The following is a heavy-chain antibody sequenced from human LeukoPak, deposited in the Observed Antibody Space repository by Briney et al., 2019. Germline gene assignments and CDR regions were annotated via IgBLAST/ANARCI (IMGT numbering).Heavy chain of an antibody. CDR2: ISWNSGSI. D-gene: IGHD6-13*01. Sequence: GGSLRLSCAASGFTFDDYAMHWVRQAPGKGLEWVSGISWNSGSIGHADSVKGRFTISRDNAKNSLYLQMNSLRAEDTALYYCAKEAVIAAAGPFDYWGQGTLVTVSS. CDR3: AKEAVIAAAGPFDY. V-gene: IGHV3-9*01. J-gene: IGHJ4*02. CDR1: GFTFDDYA.